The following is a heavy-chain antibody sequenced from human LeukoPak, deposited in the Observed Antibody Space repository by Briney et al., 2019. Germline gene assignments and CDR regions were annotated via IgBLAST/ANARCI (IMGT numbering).Heavy chain of an antibody. J-gene: IGHJ4*02. V-gene: IGHV4-59*08. CDR2: IYYSGST. CDR1: GGSISSYY. CDR3: ARSSNRLTTDPSFDY. D-gene: IGHD4-17*01. Sequence: SETLSLTCTVSGGSISSYYWSWIRQPPGKGLEWIGYIYYSGSTNYNPSLKSRVTISVDTSKNQFSLKLSSVTAADTAVYYCARSSNRLTTDPSFDYWGQGTLVTVSS.